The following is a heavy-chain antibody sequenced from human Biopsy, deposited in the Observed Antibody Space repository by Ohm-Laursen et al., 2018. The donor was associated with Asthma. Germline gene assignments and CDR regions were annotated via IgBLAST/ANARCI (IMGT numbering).Heavy chain of an antibody. V-gene: IGHV4-59*01. CDR2: VYWTGST. J-gene: IGHJ4*02. D-gene: IGHD6-19*01. CDR3: VRAVRNEQWLAPFDY. Sequence: GTLSLTCSVYGGSISSFYWSWIRQSPEKGLEWMGYVYWTGSTNYNPSLKSRITMSVGTSKNRMFLELTSVTAADTAIYYCVRAVRNEQWLAPFDYWGQGKPVTVSS. CDR1: GGSISSFY.